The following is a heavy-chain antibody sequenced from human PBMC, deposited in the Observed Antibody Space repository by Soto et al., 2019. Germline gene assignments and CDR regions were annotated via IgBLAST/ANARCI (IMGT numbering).Heavy chain of an antibody. CDR1: GGTFSSYA. CDR3: ARVFGSGWTFPYYGMDV. D-gene: IGHD6-19*01. V-gene: IGHV1-69*13. CDR2: IIPIFGTA. J-gene: IGHJ6*02. Sequence: ASVKVSCKASGGTFSSYAISWVRQAPGQGLEWMGGIIPIFGTANYAQKFQGRVTITADESTSTAYMELSSLRSEDTAVYYCARVFGSGWTFPYYGMDVWGQGTTVTVSS.